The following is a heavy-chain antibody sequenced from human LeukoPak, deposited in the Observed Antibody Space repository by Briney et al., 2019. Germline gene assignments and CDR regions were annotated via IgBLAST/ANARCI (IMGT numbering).Heavy chain of an antibody. V-gene: IGHV3-21*01. J-gene: IGHJ3*02. CDR3: ARDVYNSGGDAFDI. D-gene: IGHD6-19*01. CDR1: GFTFSNAW. Sequence: GGSLRLSCAASGFTFSNAWMSWVRQAPGKGLEWVSSISSSSSYIFYADSVKGRFTISRDNAKNSLYLQMNSLRAADTAVYYCARDVYNSGGDAFDIWGQGTMVTVSS. CDR2: ISSSSSYI.